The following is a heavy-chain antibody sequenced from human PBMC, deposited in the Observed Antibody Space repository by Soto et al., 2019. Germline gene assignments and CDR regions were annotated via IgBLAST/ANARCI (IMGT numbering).Heavy chain of an antibody. Sequence: QVQLVQSGAEVKKPGSSVKVSCKASGGTFRSYTISWMRQAPGQGLEWMGRIIPILGIANYAQKFQGRVTITADKSTSTAYMELSSLRSEDTAMSYCPRDPAYYYDSNGYYPSRAYSGQGTLVTVSS. CDR3: PRDPAYYYDSNGYYPSRAY. CDR2: IIPILGIA. CDR1: GGTFRSYT. J-gene: IGHJ4*02. D-gene: IGHD3-22*01. V-gene: IGHV1-69*08.